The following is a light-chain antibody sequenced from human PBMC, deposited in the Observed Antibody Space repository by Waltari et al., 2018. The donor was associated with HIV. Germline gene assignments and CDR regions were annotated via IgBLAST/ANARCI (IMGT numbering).Light chain of an antibody. CDR2: EVT. CDR3: ASHAGSKDV. CDR1: SSDVGGYNY. V-gene: IGLV2-8*01. Sequence: QSGLTQPASVSGSPGQSITISCTGTSSDVGGYNYVSWYQQHPGKAPKLMIYEVTKRPSGVPDRFSGSKSGNTASLTVSGLQAEDEADYYCASHAGSKDVFGGGTRLTVL. J-gene: IGLJ2*01.